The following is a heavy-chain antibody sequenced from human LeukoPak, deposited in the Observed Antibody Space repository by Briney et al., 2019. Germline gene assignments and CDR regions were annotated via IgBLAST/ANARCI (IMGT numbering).Heavy chain of an antibody. D-gene: IGHD6-13*01. CDR2: ITPFNGNT. J-gene: IGHJ4*02. Sequence: GSSVKVSCKASGYTFTYRYLHWVRQAPRQALEWMGWITPFNGNTNYAQKFQGRVTITTDESTSTAYMELSSLRSEDTAVYYCARDSIAAAGYGTDYWGQGTLVTVSS. V-gene: IGHV1-45*03. CDR3: ARDSIAAAGYGTDY. CDR1: GYTFTYRY.